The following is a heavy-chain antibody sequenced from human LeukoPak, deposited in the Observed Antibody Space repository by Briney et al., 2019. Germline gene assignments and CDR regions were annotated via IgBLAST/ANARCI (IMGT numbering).Heavy chain of an antibody. CDR2: ISAYNGNT. J-gene: IGHJ4*02. CDR3: ARSRARGTAPADY. CDR1: GGTFSSYA. V-gene: IGHV1-18*01. Sequence: GASVKVSCKASGGTFSSYAISWVRQAPGQGLEWMGWISAYNGNTNYAQKLQGRVTMTTDTSTSTAYMELRSLRSDDTAVYYCARSRARGTAPADYWGQGTLVTVSS. D-gene: IGHD1-1*01.